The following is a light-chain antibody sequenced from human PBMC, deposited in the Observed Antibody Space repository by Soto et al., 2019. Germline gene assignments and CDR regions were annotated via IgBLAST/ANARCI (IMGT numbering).Light chain of an antibody. J-gene: IGKJ5*01. V-gene: IGKV3-15*01. CDR1: QSVSSN. CDR2: GAS. Sequence: EVVMTQSPATLSVSPGERATLSCRASQSVSSNFAWYQQKPGQAPRLLIYGASTRATGIPARFSGSGSGTEFTLTISSLQSEDFAVYYCQQYNDCPITFGQGTRLEIK. CDR3: QQYNDCPIT.